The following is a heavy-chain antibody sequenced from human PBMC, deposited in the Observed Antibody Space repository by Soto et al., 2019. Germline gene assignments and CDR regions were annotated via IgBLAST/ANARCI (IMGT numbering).Heavy chain of an antibody. D-gene: IGHD6-13*01. CDR3: AKEAAGTSGYYGMDV. V-gene: IGHV3-43*01. CDR2: ISWDGGST. Sequence: GSLRLSCAASGFTFDDYTMHWVRQAPGKGLEWVSLISWDGGSTYYADSVKGRFTISRDNSKNSLYLQMNSLRTEDTALYYCAKEAAGTSGYYGMDVWGQGTTVTVSS. CDR1: GFTFDDYT. J-gene: IGHJ6*01.